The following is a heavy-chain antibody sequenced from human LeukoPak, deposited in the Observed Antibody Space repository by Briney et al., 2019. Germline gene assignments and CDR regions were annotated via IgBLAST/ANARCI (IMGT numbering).Heavy chain of an antibody. CDR1: GFTFSSYA. Sequence: GGSLRLSCAASGFTFSSYAMHWVRQAPGKGLEWVAVISYDGSNKYYADSVKGRFTISRDNSKNTLYLQMNSLRAEDTAVYYCARLMGSWGQGTLVTVSS. V-gene: IGHV3-30-3*01. CDR3: ARLMGS. CDR2: ISYDGSNK. D-gene: IGHD1-26*01. J-gene: IGHJ4*02.